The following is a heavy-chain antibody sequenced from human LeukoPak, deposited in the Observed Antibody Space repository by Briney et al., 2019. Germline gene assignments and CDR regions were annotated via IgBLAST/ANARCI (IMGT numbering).Heavy chain of an antibody. D-gene: IGHD5-12*01. CDR3: ARDKGGSGYDHLDS. V-gene: IGHV6-1*01. CDR1: GDSVSTNSAA. Sequence: SQTLSLTCAISGDSVSTNSAAWNWIRQSPSRGPEWLGRTYYRSKWYNDCAVSVKSRITINPDTSKNQFSLQLNSVTPEDTAVYYCARDKGGSGYDHLDSWGQGTLVTVSS. J-gene: IGHJ4*02. CDR2: TYYRSKWYN.